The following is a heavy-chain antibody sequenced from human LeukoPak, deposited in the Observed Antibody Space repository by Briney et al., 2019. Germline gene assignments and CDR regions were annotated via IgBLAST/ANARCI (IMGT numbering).Heavy chain of an antibody. Sequence: PGRSLRLSCAASGFTFSSYGMHWVRQAPGKGLEWVAVIWYDGSNKYYADSVKGRFTISRDNSKNTPYLQMNSLRAEDTAVYYCARYGVGMDVWGKGTTVTVSS. CDR2: IWYDGSNK. J-gene: IGHJ6*04. D-gene: IGHD2-8*01. CDR1: GFTFSSYG. V-gene: IGHV3-33*01. CDR3: ARYGVGMDV.